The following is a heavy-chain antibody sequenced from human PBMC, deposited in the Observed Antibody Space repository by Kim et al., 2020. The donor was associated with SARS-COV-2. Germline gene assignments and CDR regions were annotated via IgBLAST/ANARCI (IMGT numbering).Heavy chain of an antibody. Sequence: SETLSLTCTVSGGSISSSSYYWGWLRQPPGKGLEWIGSIYYSGSTYYNPSIKSRVTICVDTSKNQSSLKLSSVTAADTAVYYCARRGYSYGFGGRGGWYFDYWGQGTLVTASS. D-gene: IGHD5-18*01. J-gene: IGHJ4*02. V-gene: IGHV4-39*01. CDR1: GGSISSSSYY. CDR2: IYYSGST. CDR3: ARRGYSYGFGGRGGWYFDY.